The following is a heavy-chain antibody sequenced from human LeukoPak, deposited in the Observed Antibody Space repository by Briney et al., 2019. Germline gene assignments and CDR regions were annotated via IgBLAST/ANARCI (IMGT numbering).Heavy chain of an antibody. CDR2: INPDGSET. CDR1: GFMCSTYW. CDR3: GGFGYEAAVDL. V-gene: IGHV3-7*01. Sequence: GGSLRLSCAASGFMCSTYWMTWVRQAPGKGLEWVANINPDGSETYYVDSVKGRFTISRDNTKNLLYLQMNSLRGEDAAVYYCGGFGYEAAVDLWGQGTLVTVSS. J-gene: IGHJ4*02. D-gene: IGHD6-13*01.